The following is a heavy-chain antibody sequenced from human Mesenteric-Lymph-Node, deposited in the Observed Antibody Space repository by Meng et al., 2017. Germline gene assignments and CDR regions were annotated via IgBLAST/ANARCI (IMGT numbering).Heavy chain of an antibody. J-gene: IGHJ4*02. Sequence: GESLKISCAASGFTFNNYAMSWVRQAPGKGLEWVSGISGSGVATYYADSVKGRFSISRDNSKNTLYLQMNSLRAEATTVYYCALGWYPDYWGQGTLVTVSS. CDR1: GFTFNNYA. D-gene: IGHD6-19*01. CDR2: ISGSGVAT. CDR3: ALGWYPDY. V-gene: IGHV3-23*01.